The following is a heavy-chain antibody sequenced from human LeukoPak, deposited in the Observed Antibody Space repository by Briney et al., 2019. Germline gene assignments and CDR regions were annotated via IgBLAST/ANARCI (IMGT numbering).Heavy chain of an antibody. V-gene: IGHV3-23*01. CDR1: GFTFSSIS. J-gene: IGHJ4*02. CDR2: INGSGSST. CDR3: AKSRYYDSSGYYYIDY. Sequence: GGSLRLSCAASGFTFSSISMGWVRQAPGGWLGWVSAINGSGSSTYYAAAVKGRFTTSRDNSKNTLYLQMNSLRAEDTAVYYCAKSRYYDSSGYYYIDYWGQGTLVTVSS. D-gene: IGHD3-22*01.